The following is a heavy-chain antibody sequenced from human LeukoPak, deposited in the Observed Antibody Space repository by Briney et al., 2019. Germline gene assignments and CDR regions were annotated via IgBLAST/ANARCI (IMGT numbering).Heavy chain of an antibody. CDR1: GFTFSSYA. J-gene: IGHJ4*02. V-gene: IGHV3-23*01. Sequence: GSLRLSCAASGFTFSSYAMSWVRQAPGKGLEWVSAISGSGGSTYYADSVKGRFTISRDNSKNTLYLQMNSLRAEDTAVYYCANPPRVSSGWYWVTLPADYWGQGTLVTVSS. CDR3: ANPPRVSSGWYWVTLPADY. D-gene: IGHD6-13*01. CDR2: ISGSGGST.